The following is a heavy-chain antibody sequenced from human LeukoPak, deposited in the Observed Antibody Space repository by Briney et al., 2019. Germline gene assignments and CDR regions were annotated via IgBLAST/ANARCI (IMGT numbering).Heavy chain of an antibody. V-gene: IGHV4-39*07. CDR3: ASWRGYRGYDYGFDY. CDR1: GDAVINNHYY. J-gene: IGHJ4*02. D-gene: IGHD5-12*01. Sequence: SETLSLTCNVSGDAVINNHYYWGWIRQSPGKGLEWIANIFYSGALFSRGDTYYNPSLKSRVTISVDTSKNQFSLKVRSVTAADTAVYYCASWRGYRGYDYGFDYWGQGTLVTVSS. CDR2: IFYSGALFSRGDT.